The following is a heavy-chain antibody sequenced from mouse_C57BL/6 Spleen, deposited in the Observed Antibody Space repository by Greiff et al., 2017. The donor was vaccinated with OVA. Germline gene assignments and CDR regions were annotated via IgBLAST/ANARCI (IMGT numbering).Heavy chain of an antibody. D-gene: IGHD2-12*01. CDR1: GYTFTSYW. J-gene: IGHJ4*01. V-gene: IGHV1-69*01. Sequence: QVQLQQPGAELVMPGASVKLSCKASGYTFTSYWMHWVKQRPGQGLEWIGEIDPSDSYPNYTPKFKGKSTLTVEKSSSTAYMQLSSLTSEDSAVYYCAREGVRYDNYAMDYWGQGTSVTVSS. CDR2: IDPSDSYP. CDR3: AREGVRYDNYAMDY.